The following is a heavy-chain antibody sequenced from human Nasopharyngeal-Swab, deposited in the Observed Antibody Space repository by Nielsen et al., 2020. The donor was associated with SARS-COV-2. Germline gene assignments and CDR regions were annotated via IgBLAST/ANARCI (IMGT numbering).Heavy chain of an antibody. J-gene: IGHJ4*02. V-gene: IGHV4-59*08. CDR1: GGSISSYY. CDR3: ARQALGYCSSTSCYTAFDY. Sequence: SETLSLTCTVSGGSISSYYWSWIRQPPGKGLECIGYIYYSGSTNYHPSLKSRVTISVDTSKNQFSRKLSSVTAADTAVYYCARQALGYCSSTSCYTAFDYWGQGTLVTVSS. D-gene: IGHD2-2*02. CDR2: IYYSGST.